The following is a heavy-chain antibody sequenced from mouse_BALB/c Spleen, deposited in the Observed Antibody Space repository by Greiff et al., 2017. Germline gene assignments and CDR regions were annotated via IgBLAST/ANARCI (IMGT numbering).Heavy chain of an antibody. D-gene: IGHD2-4*01. V-gene: IGHV14-3*02. Sequence: VQLKESGAELVKPGASVKLSCTASGFNIKDTYMHWVKQRPEQGLEWIGRIDPANGNTKYDPKFQGKATITADTSSNTAYLQLSSLTSEDTAVYYCANYGGGYLDYWGQGTTLTVSS. CDR2: IDPANGNT. J-gene: IGHJ2*01. CDR3: ANYGGGYLDY. CDR1: GFNIKDTY.